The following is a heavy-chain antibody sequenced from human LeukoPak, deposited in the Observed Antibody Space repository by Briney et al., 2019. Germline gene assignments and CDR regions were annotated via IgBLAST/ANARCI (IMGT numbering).Heavy chain of an antibody. CDR3: ARGDLILTGYYNFDY. V-gene: IGHV4-34*01. Sequence: SETLSLTCAVYGGSFSGYYWSWIRQPPGKGLEWIGEINHSGSTNYNPSLKSRVTISVDTSKNQFSLKLSSVTAADTAMYYCARGDLILTGYYNFDYWGQGTLVTVSS. CDR2: INHSGST. CDR1: GGSFSGYY. D-gene: IGHD3-9*01. J-gene: IGHJ4*02.